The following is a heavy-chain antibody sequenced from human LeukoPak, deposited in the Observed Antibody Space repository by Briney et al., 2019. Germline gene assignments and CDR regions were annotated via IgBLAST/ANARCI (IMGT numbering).Heavy chain of an antibody. CDR2: VYSSGYG. J-gene: IGHJ4*02. CDR3: ARLTRFVSGVLNPLDS. Sequence: PSETLSLTCTVSGGSIGNYCWSWIRQPPGKGLEWIGYVYSSGYGKHNPSLKSRVTISVDTSNNQFSLRLSSVTAADTAVYYCARLTRFVSGVLNPLDSWGQGTLVTVSS. CDR1: GGSIGNYC. D-gene: IGHD3-3*01. V-gene: IGHV4-59*08.